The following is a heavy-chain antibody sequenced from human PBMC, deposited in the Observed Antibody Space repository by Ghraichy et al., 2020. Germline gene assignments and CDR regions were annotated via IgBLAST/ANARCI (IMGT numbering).Heavy chain of an antibody. J-gene: IGHJ3*02. CDR2: ITNSGRSI. D-gene: IGHD2-21*02. CDR1: GFSFSDYY. V-gene: IGHV3-11*01. Sequence: GESLNISCAASGFSFSDYYMNWIRQAPGKGLEWILHITNSGRSIYYANSVKGRFTISRDDAKSSLYLQMNSLRAEDTAVYYCAREYCGGDCNSRDAFDIWGQGTVVTVSS. CDR3: AREYCGGDCNSRDAFDI.